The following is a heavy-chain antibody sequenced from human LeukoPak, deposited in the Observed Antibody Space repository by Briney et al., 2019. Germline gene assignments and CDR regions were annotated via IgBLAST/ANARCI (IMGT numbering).Heavy chain of an antibody. CDR1: DGSFSGYY. J-gene: IGHJ4*02. D-gene: IGHD3-10*01. V-gene: IGHV4-34*01. Sequence: SETLSLTCAVYDGSFSGYYWGWIRQPPGKGLEWIGEINHSGSTNYSPSLKSRVTISVDTSKNQFSLNLSSVTAADTAVYYCARGTAWGYYGSGSYYYWGQGTLVTVSS. CDR3: ARGTAWGYYGSGSYYY. CDR2: INHSGST.